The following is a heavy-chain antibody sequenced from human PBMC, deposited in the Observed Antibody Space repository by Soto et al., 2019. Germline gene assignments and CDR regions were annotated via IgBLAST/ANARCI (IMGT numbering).Heavy chain of an antibody. Sequence: GGSLRLSCSSSGFIFSESTIYWVRQVPGKGLEAISAVSTSGRSTYYADSVKDRFTISRDNSKNTLFLQMGSLRPEDTAIYYCVKQAHGLDGVAFDYWGQGTQVTVSS. D-gene: IGHD2-15*01. CDR3: VKQAHGLDGVAFDY. CDR2: VSTSGRST. CDR1: GFIFSEST. J-gene: IGHJ4*02. V-gene: IGHV3-64D*06.